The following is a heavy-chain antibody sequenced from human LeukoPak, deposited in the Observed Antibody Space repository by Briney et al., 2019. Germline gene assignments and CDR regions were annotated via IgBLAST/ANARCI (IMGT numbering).Heavy chain of an antibody. CDR1: GFTFNSYW. CDR2: INGDGSST. CDR3: ARVYYYGSGSYYPFDY. Sequence: GGSLRLSCAASGFTFNSYWMHWVRQAPGEGLVWVSRINGDGSSTTYADSVKGRFTISRDNAKNTLYLQMNRLRAEDTGVYYCARVYYYGSGSYYPFDYWGQGTLVTVSS. V-gene: IGHV3-74*01. D-gene: IGHD3-10*01. J-gene: IGHJ4*02.